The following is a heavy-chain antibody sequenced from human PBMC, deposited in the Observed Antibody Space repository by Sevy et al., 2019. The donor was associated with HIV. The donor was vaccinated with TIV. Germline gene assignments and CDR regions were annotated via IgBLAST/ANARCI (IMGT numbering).Heavy chain of an antibody. J-gene: IGHJ6*02. Sequence: GGSLRLSCAASGFTFNYYGMYWVRQAPGKGLEWVSFIRYDGSNKDYADSVKGRFTISRDNSKNTVYLQMNSLRGEDTAVDHCAKDRVVVVPAAPGLGYYYGMDVWGQGTTVTVSS. CDR3: AKDRVVVVPAAPGLGYYYGMDV. V-gene: IGHV3-30*02. CDR2: IRYDGSNK. CDR1: GFTFNYYG. D-gene: IGHD2-2*01.